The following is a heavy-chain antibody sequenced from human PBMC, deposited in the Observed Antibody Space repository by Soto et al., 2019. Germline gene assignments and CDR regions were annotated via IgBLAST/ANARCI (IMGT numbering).Heavy chain of an antibody. J-gene: IGHJ4*02. CDR2: ISGYNGNT. D-gene: IGHD3-22*01. CDR1: GHTFTIYG. CDR3: ARVDYYDSSGYYGY. V-gene: IGHV1-18*04. Sequence: QVQLVQSGAEVKKPGASVKVSCKASGHTFTIYGISWVRQAPGQGLEWMGWISGYNGNTDYAQNLQDRVTLTTDASTSSVYMELRSLRSDDTAVYYCARVDYYDSSGYYGYWGQGTLITVSS.